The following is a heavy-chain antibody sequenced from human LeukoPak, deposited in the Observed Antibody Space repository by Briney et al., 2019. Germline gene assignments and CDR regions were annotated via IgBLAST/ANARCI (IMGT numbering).Heavy chain of an antibody. Sequence: ASVKVSCKASGGTFSSYAISWVRQAPGQGLEWMGGIIPIFGTANYAQKFQGRVTITADKSTSTAYMELSSLRSEDTAVCYCARDHTRYCSGGSCYWNYFDYWGQGTLVTVSS. CDR1: GGTFSSYA. D-gene: IGHD2-15*01. J-gene: IGHJ4*02. CDR2: IIPIFGTA. CDR3: ARDHTRYCSGGSCYWNYFDY. V-gene: IGHV1-69*06.